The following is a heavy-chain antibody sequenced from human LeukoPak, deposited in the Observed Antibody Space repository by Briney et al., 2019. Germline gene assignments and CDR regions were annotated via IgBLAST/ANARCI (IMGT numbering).Heavy chain of an antibody. Sequence: SQTLSLTCTVSGGSISSGASDWGWIRQHPKRGLEWVGYINHSGSTYYNPSLGSRVTVSVDTSKNQFSLKLSSVTAADSAVYYCARAARQGFTMIVVPFFYFDLWGRGTLVTVSS. D-gene: IGHD3-22*01. CDR3: ARAARQGFTMIVVPFFYFDL. J-gene: IGHJ2*01. CDR1: GGSISSGASD. CDR2: INHSGST. V-gene: IGHV4-31*03.